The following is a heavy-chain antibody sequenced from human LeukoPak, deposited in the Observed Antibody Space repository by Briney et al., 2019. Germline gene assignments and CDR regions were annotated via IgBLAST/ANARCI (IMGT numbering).Heavy chain of an antibody. CDR3: ARDSTVVTPGLFDY. Sequence: GGSLRLSCAASGFTFSSYAVHWVRQAPGKGLEWVAVISYDGSNKYYADSVKGRFTISRDNSKNTLYLQMNSLRAEDTAVYYCARDSTVVTPGLFDYWGQGTLVTVSS. D-gene: IGHD4-23*01. CDR2: ISYDGSNK. V-gene: IGHV3-30-3*01. J-gene: IGHJ4*02. CDR1: GFTFSSYA.